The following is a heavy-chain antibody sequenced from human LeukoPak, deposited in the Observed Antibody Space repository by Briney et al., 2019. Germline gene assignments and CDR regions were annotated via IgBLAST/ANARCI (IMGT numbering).Heavy chain of an antibody. CDR2: IYPADSHT. CDR1: GYSFSTYW. D-gene: IGHD2-2*01. CDR3: ARPDGAMAPDY. J-gene: IGHJ4*02. V-gene: IGHV5-51*01. Sequence: GESLKISCKGSGYSFSTYWIGWVRQLPEKGLEWMGIIYPADSHTRYSPSFQGQVTISADKSINTAYLQWSGLKASDAAMYYCARPDGAMAPDYWGQGTLVTVSS.